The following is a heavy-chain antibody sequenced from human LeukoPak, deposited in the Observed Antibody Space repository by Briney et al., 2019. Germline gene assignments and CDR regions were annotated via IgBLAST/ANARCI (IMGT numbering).Heavy chain of an antibody. D-gene: IGHD6-19*01. CDR2: IYYSGST. J-gene: IGHJ4*02. Sequence: PSETLSLTCTVSAGSISSYYWSLIRQPPGKGLEWIGYIYYSGSTNYNPSLKSRVTISVDTSKNQFSLKLSSVTAADTAVYYCARRYSSGWPGFDYWGQGTLVTVSS. V-gene: IGHV4-59*01. CDR1: AGSISSYY. CDR3: ARRYSSGWPGFDY.